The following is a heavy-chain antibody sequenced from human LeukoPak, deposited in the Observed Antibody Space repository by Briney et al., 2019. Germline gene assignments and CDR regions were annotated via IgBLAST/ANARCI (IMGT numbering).Heavy chain of an antibody. J-gene: IGHJ6*03. CDR1: GFTFDDYA. CDR3: AKGGDSDYYYYMDV. V-gene: IGHV3-9*03. Sequence: GGSLRLSCAASGFTFDDYAMHWVRQAPGKGLEWVSGISWNSGSIGYADSVKGRFTISRDNAKNSLYLQMNSLRAEDMALYYCAKGGDSDYYYYMDVWGKGTTVTVSS. CDR2: ISWNSGSI. D-gene: IGHD3-10*01.